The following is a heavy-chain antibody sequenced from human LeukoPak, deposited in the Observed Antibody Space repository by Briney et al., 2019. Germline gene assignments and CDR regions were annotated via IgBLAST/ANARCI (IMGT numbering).Heavy chain of an antibody. CDR3: ARHLKYPKYCSSTSCLGAFDI. CDR2: KYYSGST. CDR1: GGSISSSNY. D-gene: IGHD2-2*01. J-gene: IGHJ3*02. Sequence: SETLSLTCTVSGGSISSSNYWGWIRQPPGKGLEWIGSKYYSGSTYYNPSLQSRVTISVDTSKNQFSLKLSSVTAADTAVYYCARHLKYPKYCSSTSCLGAFDIWGQGTMVTVSS. V-gene: IGHV4-39*01.